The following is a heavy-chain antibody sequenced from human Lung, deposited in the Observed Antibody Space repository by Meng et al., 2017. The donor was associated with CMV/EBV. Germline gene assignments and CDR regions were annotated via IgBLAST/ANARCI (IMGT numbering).Heavy chain of an antibody. CDR2: IYWNDDK. Sequence: FSHNTPTVGVGWIRQPPRDAREWLALIYWNDDKRYNSSLKSRLTITKDASKNQVVLTLANLDPLDTATYYCARRPTVAEGVYYFDYWGQGTLVTVSS. CDR1: FSHNTPTVG. V-gene: IGHV2-5*01. CDR3: ARRPTVAEGVYYFDY. D-gene: IGHD4-11*01. J-gene: IGHJ4*02.